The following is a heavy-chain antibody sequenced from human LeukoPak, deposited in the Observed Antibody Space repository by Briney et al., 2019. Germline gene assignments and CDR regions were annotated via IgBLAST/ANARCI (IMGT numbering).Heavy chain of an antibody. V-gene: IGHV3-30*18. J-gene: IGHJ4*02. D-gene: IGHD1-26*01. CDR2: ISYDGSNK. CDR3: AKFSGSYYYFDY. CDR1: GFSFSSYG. Sequence: GGSLRLSCAASGFSFSSYGMHWVRQAPGKGLEWVAVISYDGSNKFYADSVKGRFTISRDNSKNTVFLQMNSLRGEDTAVYYCAKFSGSYYYFDYWGQGTLVTVSS.